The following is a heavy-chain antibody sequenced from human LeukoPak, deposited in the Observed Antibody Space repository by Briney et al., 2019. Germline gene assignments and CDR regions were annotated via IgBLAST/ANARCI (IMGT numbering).Heavy chain of an antibody. Sequence: ASVKVSCKASGYTFTSNYIHWVRQAPVQGLEWMGMIYPRDGRTSYAQEFQGRVTVTRDTSTSTVHMELSGLRSEDTAVYYCARDQEGFDYWGQGTLITVSS. CDR2: IYPRDGRT. CDR3: ARDQEGFDY. J-gene: IGHJ4*02. V-gene: IGHV1-46*01. CDR1: GYTFTSNY.